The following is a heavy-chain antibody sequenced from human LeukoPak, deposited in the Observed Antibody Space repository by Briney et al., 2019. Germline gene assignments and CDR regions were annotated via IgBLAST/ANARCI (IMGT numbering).Heavy chain of an antibody. J-gene: IGHJ4*02. Sequence: SETLSLTCTVSGGSISSYYWSWIRQPPGKGLEWIGYIYYSGSPNYNPSLKSRFTISVDTSKNQFSLKLSSVTAADTAVYYCARGEGYSSGYYLYYFDYWGQGTLVTVSP. D-gene: IGHD6-19*01. CDR3: ARGEGYSSGYYLYYFDY. CDR1: GGSISSYY. CDR2: IYYSGSP. V-gene: IGHV4-59*01.